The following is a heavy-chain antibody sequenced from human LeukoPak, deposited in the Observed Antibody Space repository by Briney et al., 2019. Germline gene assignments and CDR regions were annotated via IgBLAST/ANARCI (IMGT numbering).Heavy chain of an antibody. D-gene: IGHD2-2*01. Sequence: SGPTLVKPTQTLTLTCTFSGFSLSTSGMRVSWIRQPPGKTLEWLARIDWDDDKFYSTSLKTRLTMSKDTSKNQVVLTMTNMDPVDTATYYCARTYCSSTTCYHFDYWGQGTLVTVSS. J-gene: IGHJ4*02. CDR1: GFSLSTSGMR. CDR3: ARTYCSSTTCYHFDY. V-gene: IGHV2-70*04. CDR2: IDWDDDK.